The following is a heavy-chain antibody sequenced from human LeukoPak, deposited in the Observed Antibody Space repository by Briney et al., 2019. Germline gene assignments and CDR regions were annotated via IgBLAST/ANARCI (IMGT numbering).Heavy chain of an antibody. J-gene: IGHJ5*01. CDR2: IYYSGST. CDR1: DGSISSSSYY. CDR3: ARGASVKGHWFDS. D-gene: IGHD3-16*02. V-gene: IGHV4-61*01. Sequence: PSETLSLTCTVSDGSISSSSYYWSWIRQPPGKGLEWIGYIYYSGSTNYTPSLKSRVTISVDTSKNQFSLKLSSVTAADTAVYYCARGASVKGHWFDSWGQGTLVTVSS.